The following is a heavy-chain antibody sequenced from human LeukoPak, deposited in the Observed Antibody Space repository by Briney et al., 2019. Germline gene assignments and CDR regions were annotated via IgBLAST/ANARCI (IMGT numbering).Heavy chain of an antibody. V-gene: IGHV3-48*03. CDR3: ASGVIFYDTSGRNY. CDR2: ISSSGNTR. CDR1: GFTFSSSE. D-gene: IGHD3-22*01. Sequence: AGGSLRLPCVASGFTFSSSEMNWVRQAPGKGLEWVSYISSSGNTRYYGDSVKGRFTISRDDAKNSVYLQMNSLRAEDTAIYYCASGVIFYDTSGRNYWGQGTLVTVSS. J-gene: IGHJ4*02.